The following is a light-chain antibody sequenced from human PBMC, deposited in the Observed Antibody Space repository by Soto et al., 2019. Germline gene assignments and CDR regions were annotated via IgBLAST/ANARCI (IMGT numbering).Light chain of an antibody. Sequence: EVVMTQSPATLSVSPGRRATLSFMASQSISGFFSWYQQPPGQAPRLLIYGASTRATVIPDMFGGSASRTYFTLTISRLAPEDFAVYYCQQYGSSGTFGQGTKVDIK. CDR2: GAS. V-gene: IGKV3-20*01. J-gene: IGKJ1*01. CDR1: QSISGF. CDR3: QQYGSSGT.